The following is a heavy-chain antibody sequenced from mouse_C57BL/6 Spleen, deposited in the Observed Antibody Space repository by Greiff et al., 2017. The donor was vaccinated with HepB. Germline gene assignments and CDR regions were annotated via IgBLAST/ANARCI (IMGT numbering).Heavy chain of an antibody. D-gene: IGHD2-4*01. CDR2: INPSTGGT. V-gene: IGHV1-42*01. CDR3: AIIYYDYDGFAY. Sequence: VHVKQSGPELVKPGASVKISCKASGYSFTGYYMNWVKQSPEKSLEWIGEINPSTGGTTYNQKFKAKATLTVDKSSSTAYMQLKSLTSEDSAVYYCAIIYYDYDGFAYWGQGTLVTVSA. J-gene: IGHJ3*01. CDR1: GYSFTGYY.